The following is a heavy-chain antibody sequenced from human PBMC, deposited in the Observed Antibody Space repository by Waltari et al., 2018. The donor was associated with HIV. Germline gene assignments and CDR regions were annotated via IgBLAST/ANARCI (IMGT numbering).Heavy chain of an antibody. J-gene: IGHJ4*02. CDR2: ISSSGNTK. D-gene: IGHD6-19*01. Sequence: EVQLVESGGGLVHPGESLRLSCAASGFTVESYEMNWVRQAPGKGLEWLAYISSSGNTKYYARSARGRFTISRDNAKNSLDLQMNILRVDDTAIYYCARGWYALDYWGQGTLVTVSS. CDR3: ARGWYALDY. V-gene: IGHV3-48*03. CDR1: GFTVESYE.